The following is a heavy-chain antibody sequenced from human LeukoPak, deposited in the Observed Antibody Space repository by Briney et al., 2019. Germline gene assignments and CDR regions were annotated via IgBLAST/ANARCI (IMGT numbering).Heavy chain of an antibody. Sequence: GGSLRLSCAASGFTFSSYSMNWVRQAPGKGLEWVSSISSSSSYIYYADSVKGRFTISREDAKNSLFLQMNSLRAEDTAVYYCARDYDGSGSYGVYWGQGTLVTVSS. CDR2: ISSSSSYI. D-gene: IGHD3-10*01. CDR3: ARDYDGSGSYGVY. J-gene: IGHJ4*02. V-gene: IGHV3-21*01. CDR1: GFTFSSYS.